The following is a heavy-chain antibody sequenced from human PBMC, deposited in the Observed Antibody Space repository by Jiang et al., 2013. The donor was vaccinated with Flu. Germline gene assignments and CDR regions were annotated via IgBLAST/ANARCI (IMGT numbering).Heavy chain of an antibody. Sequence: VQLVESGGGLVKPGGSLRLSCVASGFIFSDYSMNWVRQAPGKGLEWVSSISSPANYIYYADSVQGRFTVSRDNPNNSLHLQMNNLRAEDTAVYYCARYTVTTGYLDFWGQGTLITVSS. CDR2: ISSPANYI. CDR3: ARYTVTTGYLDF. CDR1: GFIFSDYS. D-gene: IGHD4-17*01. J-gene: IGHJ4*02. V-gene: IGHV3-21*01.